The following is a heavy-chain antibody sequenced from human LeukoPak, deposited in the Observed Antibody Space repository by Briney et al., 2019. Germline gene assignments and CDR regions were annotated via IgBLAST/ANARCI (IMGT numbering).Heavy chain of an antibody. D-gene: IGHD3-10*01. CDR1: GYTFTSYG. CDR2: ISAYNGNT. V-gene: IGHV1-18*01. Sequence: ASVKVSCKASGYTFTSYGISWVRQAPGQGLEWMGWISAYNGNTNYAQKLQGRVTMTTDTSTSTAYMELRSLRSNDTAVYYCARASKWFGEFSSGYYYYMDVWGKGTTVTVSS. J-gene: IGHJ6*03. CDR3: ARASKWFGEFSSGYYYYMDV.